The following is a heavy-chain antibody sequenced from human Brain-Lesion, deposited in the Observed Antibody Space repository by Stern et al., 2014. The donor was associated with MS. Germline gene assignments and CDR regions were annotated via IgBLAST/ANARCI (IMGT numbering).Heavy chain of an antibody. V-gene: IGHV4-61*02. J-gene: IGHJ6*02. CDR3: ARGRVVPGFQYYATDV. CDR1: GGSISSGGYY. D-gene: IGHD2-2*01. CDR2: IFNSGST. Sequence: VQLVESGPGLVKPSQTLSLSCTVSGGSISSGGYYWSWIRQPAGKGLEWIGRIFNSGSTSYNPSLKSRVTISIDPPKNQFPRRLTPMTAADTAVYYCARGRVVPGFQYYATDVWGQGTTVIVSS.